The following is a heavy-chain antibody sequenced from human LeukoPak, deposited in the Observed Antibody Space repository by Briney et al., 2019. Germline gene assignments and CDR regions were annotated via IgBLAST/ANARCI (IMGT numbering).Heavy chain of an antibody. J-gene: IGHJ4*02. Sequence: GGSLRLSCAASGFTFSKYWMTWVRQAPGKGLEWVANIKQDESEKYYVDSVKGRFTISRDSPKSTLSLQMNSLRVEDTAVYYCAKDPSTVTSYPYFGFWGQGTLVTVSS. D-gene: IGHD4-17*01. V-gene: IGHV3-7*01. CDR2: IKQDESEK. CDR1: GFTFSKYW. CDR3: AKDPSTVTSYPYFGF.